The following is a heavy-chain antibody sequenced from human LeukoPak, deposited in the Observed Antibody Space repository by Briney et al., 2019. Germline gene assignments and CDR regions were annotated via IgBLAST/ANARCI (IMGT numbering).Heavy chain of an antibody. Sequence: SETLSLTCTVSGGSISSYHWSWIRQPPGKRLEWIGYIDDSGSTNYNPSLRSRVAISLDTSKNQFSLKLSSVTAADTAVYYCARDGLWFGELLVWGQGTMVTVSS. J-gene: IGHJ3*01. V-gene: IGHV4-59*12. CDR3: ARDGLWFGELLV. D-gene: IGHD3-10*01. CDR2: IDDSGST. CDR1: GGSISSYH.